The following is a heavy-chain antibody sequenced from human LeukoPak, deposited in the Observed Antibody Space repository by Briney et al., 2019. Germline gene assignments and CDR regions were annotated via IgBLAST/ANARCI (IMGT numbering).Heavy chain of an antibody. D-gene: IGHD3-10*01. CDR1: GYTFSSYY. CDR2: INPSGGST. CDR3: ASRLEEGYFYPSGMNV. Sequence: ASVKVSCEASGYTFSSYYMLWVRQAPGQGLEWMGIINPSGGSTTYAQKFQGRVTTTRDTSTSTVYMELTSLRSEDTAVYYCASRLEEGYFYPSGMNVWGQGTTVTVSS. V-gene: IGHV1-46*01. J-gene: IGHJ6*02.